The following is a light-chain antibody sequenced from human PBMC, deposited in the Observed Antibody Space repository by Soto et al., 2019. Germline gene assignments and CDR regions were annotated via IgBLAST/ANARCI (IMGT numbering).Light chain of an antibody. CDR2: SNY. CDR3: SAWDASLNGYV. CDR1: SSNIGSKT. Sequence: QSVLTQPPSASGTPGQRVTISCSGSSSNIGSKTVNWYQQLPGTAPKLLIYSNYQRPSGVPDRFSGSKSGTSASLAISGLQSEDEADYYCSAWDASLNGYVSGTATKVT. J-gene: IGLJ1*01. V-gene: IGLV1-44*01.